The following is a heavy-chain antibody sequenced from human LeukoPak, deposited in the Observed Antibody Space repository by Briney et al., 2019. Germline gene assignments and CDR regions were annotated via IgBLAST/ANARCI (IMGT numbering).Heavy chain of an antibody. J-gene: IGHJ4*02. V-gene: IGHV4-39*01. CDR2: IYYSGST. D-gene: IGHD3-22*01. CDR1: GGSISSISYY. CDR3: ARHPPIFYDSSGYYSPSALDY. Sequence: PSETLSLTCTVSGGSISSISYYWRWIRQPPGKGLEWIGSIYYSGSTYYNPSLKSRATISVDTSKNQFSLKLSSVTAADTAVYYCARHPPIFYDSSGYYSPSALDYWGQGTLVTVSS.